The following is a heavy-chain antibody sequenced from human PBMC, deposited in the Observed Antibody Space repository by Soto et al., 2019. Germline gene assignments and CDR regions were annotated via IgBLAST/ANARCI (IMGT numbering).Heavy chain of an antibody. CDR3: ARDLWGYCGTDCYPLDV. V-gene: IGHV4-34*01. Sequence: SETLSLTCAVYGGYFIGYYLSWISKPPGKGLEWIGEINHSGSTNYNPSLKSRVTISVDTSKNQFSLKLSSVTAADTAVYYCARDLWGYCGTDCYPLDVWGQGTTVTVSS. J-gene: IGHJ6*02. CDR2: INHSGST. CDR1: GGYFIGYY. D-gene: IGHD2-21*02.